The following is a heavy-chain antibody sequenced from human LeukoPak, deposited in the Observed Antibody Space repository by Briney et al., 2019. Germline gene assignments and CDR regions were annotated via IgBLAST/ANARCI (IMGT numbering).Heavy chain of an antibody. V-gene: IGHV3-21*01. D-gene: IGHD3-10*01. CDR1: GFTFYTFW. CDR3: AGSPFRVMVRPYDMDV. Sequence: GGSVRLSCAASGFTFYTFWRNWVRQAPGKGREGFSYLNSSGSYIYYADSVKGRFTIARDNDKDSLYLKMNSLRAEVTAVEYWAGSPFRVMVRPYDMDVWGKGTTVTVSS. CDR2: LNSSGSYI. J-gene: IGHJ6*04.